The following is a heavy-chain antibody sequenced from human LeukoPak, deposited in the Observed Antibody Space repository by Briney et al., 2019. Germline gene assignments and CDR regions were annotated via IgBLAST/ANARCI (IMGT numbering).Heavy chain of an antibody. CDR2: IYYSGST. J-gene: IGHJ3*01. CDR3: AREQYLAYDVFGF. V-gene: IGHV4-59*01. CDR1: GVSISSYY. D-gene: IGHD4-11*01. Sequence: SETLSLTCTVSGVSISSYYWGWIRQPPGKGLEWIGYIYYSGSTNYNPSLKSRVTISVDTSKNQFSLKLSSVTAADTAVYYCAREQYLAYDVFGFWGQGTMVTVSS.